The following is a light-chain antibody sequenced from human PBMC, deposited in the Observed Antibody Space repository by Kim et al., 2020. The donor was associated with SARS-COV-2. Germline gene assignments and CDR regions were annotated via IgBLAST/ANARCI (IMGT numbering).Light chain of an antibody. CDR2: DVS. Sequence: SITISGTGTSSYVGGYNYVSWYQQHPGKAPKLMIYDVSSRPSGVSNRFSGSKSGNTASLTISGLQAEDEADYYCTSYTSSSTLVVFGGGTQLTVL. V-gene: IGLV2-14*03. CDR1: SSYVGGYNY. CDR3: TSYTSSSTLVV. J-gene: IGLJ3*02.